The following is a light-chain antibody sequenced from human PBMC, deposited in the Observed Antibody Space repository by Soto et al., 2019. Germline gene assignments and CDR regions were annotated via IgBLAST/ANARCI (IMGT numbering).Light chain of an antibody. CDR1: QTISSY. V-gene: IGKV1-39*01. CDR2: AAS. J-gene: IGKJ4*01. Sequence: DIQMTQSPSSLSASVGDRVTIACRASQTISSYLNWYQQKPGTAPKLLIFAASSLQSGVPSRFSGSGSGTDFTLTISSLQPEDFATYYCQQSYSAPLTFGGGTKV. CDR3: QQSYSAPLT.